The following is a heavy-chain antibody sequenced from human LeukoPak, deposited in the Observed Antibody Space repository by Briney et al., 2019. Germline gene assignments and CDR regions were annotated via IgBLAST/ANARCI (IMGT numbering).Heavy chain of an antibody. Sequence: GGSLRLSCAASGFTFSSYAMHWVHQAPGKGLEWVAVISYDGSNKYYADSVKGRFTISRDNSKNTLYLQMNSLRAEDTAVYYCAVPPTVTTWDYWGQGTLVTVSS. CDR2: ISYDGSNK. CDR1: GFTFSSYA. D-gene: IGHD4-17*01. J-gene: IGHJ4*02. V-gene: IGHV3-30-3*01. CDR3: AVPPTVTTWDY.